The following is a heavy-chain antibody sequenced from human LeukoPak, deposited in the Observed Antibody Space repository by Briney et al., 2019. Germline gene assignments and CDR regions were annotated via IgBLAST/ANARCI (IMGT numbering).Heavy chain of an antibody. CDR1: GFDFSNSS. CDR3: TPLPVEMTSGNWFDP. CDR2: IRSKAHSYAT. V-gene: IGHV3-73*01. D-gene: IGHD5-24*01. Sequence: GGSLRLSCAASGFDFSNSSIHWVRQAAGKGLEWVGRIRSKAHSYATAYAASVKGRFTISRDDSENTAFLQMNSLKTEDTAVYHCTPLPVEMTSGNWFDPWGQGTLVTVSS. J-gene: IGHJ5*02.